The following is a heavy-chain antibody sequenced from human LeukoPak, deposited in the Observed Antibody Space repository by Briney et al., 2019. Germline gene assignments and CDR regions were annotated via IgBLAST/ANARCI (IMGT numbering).Heavy chain of an antibody. V-gene: IGHV3-23*01. D-gene: IGHD3-16*02. CDR1: GFTFSTYA. CDR2: ISGSGGST. Sequence: GGSLRLSCAASGFTFSTYAMSWVRQAPGKGLEWVSAISGSGGSTYYADSVKGRLTISRDNSKNTLYLQMNSLRAEDTAVYYCAREWYYDYVWGSYRYALEYWGQGTLVTVSS. J-gene: IGHJ4*02. CDR3: AREWYYDYVWGSYRYALEY.